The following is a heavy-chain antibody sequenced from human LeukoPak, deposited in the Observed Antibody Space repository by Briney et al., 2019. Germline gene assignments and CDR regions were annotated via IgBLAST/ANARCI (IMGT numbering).Heavy chain of an antibody. V-gene: IGHV3-21*01. CDR2: ISSSSSSYI. D-gene: IGHD3-16*01. J-gene: IGHJ4*02. Sequence: GGSLRLSCAASGFTFSSYAMSWVRQAPGKGLEWVSSISSSSSSYIYYADSVKGRFTISRDNAKNSLYLQMNSLRAEDTAVYYCARDYGRYFDYWGQGTLVTVSS. CDR1: GFTFSSYA. CDR3: ARDYGRYFDY.